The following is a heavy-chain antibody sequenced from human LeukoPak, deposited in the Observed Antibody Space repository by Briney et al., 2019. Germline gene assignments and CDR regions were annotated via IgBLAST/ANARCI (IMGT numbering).Heavy chain of an antibody. V-gene: IGHV4-39*07. J-gene: IGHJ4*02. CDR2: IYYSGST. Sequence: SETLSLTCTVSGGSISSYYWGWIRQPPGKGLEWIGSIYYSGSTYYNPSLKSRVTISVDTSKNQFSLKLSSVTAADTAVYYCARRSGYYHFDYWGQGTLVTVSS. CDR3: ARRSGYYHFDY. D-gene: IGHD3-22*01. CDR1: GGSISSYY.